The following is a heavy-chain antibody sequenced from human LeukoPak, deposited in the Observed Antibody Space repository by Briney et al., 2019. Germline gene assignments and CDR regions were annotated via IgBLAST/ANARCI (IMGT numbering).Heavy chain of an antibody. D-gene: IGHD3-10*01. V-gene: IGHV3-48*02. CDR1: GFLVRTSN. CDR2: MSSSSRTI. Sequence: GGSLRLSCAASGFLVRTSNMNWVRQAPGKGLEWVSFMSSSSRTIYYADSVKGRVSISRDNAKNSLYVQMNSLRDEDTAIYYRAIFGLGSGSRYYWGQGTLVTVSS. J-gene: IGHJ4*02. CDR3: AIFGLGSGSRYY.